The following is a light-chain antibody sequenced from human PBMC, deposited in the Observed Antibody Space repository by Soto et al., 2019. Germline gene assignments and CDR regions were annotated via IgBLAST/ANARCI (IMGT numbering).Light chain of an antibody. Sequence: QSALTQPRSVSGSPGQSVTISCTGTSSDVGGYNYVSWYQHNPGKAPKLMIFDVSARPSGVPDRFSGSKSGNTASLTVSGLQEEDEADYYCSSYAGTNTIFGGGTKVTVL. J-gene: IGLJ2*01. CDR2: DVS. CDR3: SSYAGTNTI. CDR1: SSDVGGYNY. V-gene: IGLV2-11*01.